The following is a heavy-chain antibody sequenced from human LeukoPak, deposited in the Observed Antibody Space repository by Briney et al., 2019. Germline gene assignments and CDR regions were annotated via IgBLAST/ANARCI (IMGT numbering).Heavy chain of an antibody. V-gene: IGHV4-34*01. CDR3: ARGPTRDDVFDI. CDR1: GGSFSGYY. Sequence: KPSETLSLTCAVYGGSFSGYYWSWIRQPPGKGLEWIGEINHSGSTNYNPSLKSRVTISVDTSKNQFSLKLSSVTAADTAVYYCARGPTRDDVFDIWGQGTMVTVSS. CDR2: INHSGST. J-gene: IGHJ3*02.